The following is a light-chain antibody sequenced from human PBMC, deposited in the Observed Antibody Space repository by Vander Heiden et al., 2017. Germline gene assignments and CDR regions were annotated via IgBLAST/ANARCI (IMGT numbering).Light chain of an antibody. CDR3: QQSYIPPYT. CDR1: QSISIS. V-gene: IGKV1-39*01. Sequence: DIQMTQSPSSLSASVADRVTVSCRASQSISISLNWYQLKPGKAPRLLIFGASTLQSGAPSRFSGSGSGTGFTLTISGLQPEDSATYYCQQSYIPPYTFGQGTKLEIK. CDR2: GAS. J-gene: IGKJ2*01.